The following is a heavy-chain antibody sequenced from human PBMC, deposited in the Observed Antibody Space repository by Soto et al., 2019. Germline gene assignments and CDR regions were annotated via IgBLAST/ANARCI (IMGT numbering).Heavy chain of an antibody. CDR2: INPNSGGT. V-gene: IGHV1-2*04. J-gene: IGHJ6*02. CDR1: GYTFTGCY. CDR3: ARTRMDSGSGTVHYGMDV. Sequence: GASVKVSCKASGYTFTGCYMHWVRQAPGQGLEWMGWINPNSGGTNYAQKFQGWVTMTRDTSISTAYMELSRLRSDDTAVYYCARTRMDSGSGTVHYGMDVWGQGTTVTVSS. D-gene: IGHD1-26*01.